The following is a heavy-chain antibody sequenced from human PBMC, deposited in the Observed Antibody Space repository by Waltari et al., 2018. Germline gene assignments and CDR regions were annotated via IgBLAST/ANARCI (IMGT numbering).Heavy chain of an antibody. V-gene: IGHV4-39*07. D-gene: IGHD6-13*01. CDR3: ARHATGYSSSWYFNDAFDI. CDR2: IYYSGST. Sequence: QLQLQESGPGLVKPSETLSLTWTVSGGSISSSSYYWGWLRQPQGKGLEWIGSIYYSGSTYYNPSLKSRVTISVDTSKNQFSLKLSSVTAADTAVYYCARHATGYSSSWYFNDAFDIWGQGTMVTVSS. CDR1: GGSISSSSYY. J-gene: IGHJ3*02.